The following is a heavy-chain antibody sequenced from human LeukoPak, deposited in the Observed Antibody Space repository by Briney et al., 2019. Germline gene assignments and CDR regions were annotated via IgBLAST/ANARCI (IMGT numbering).Heavy chain of an antibody. V-gene: IGHV4-59*01. Sequence: PSETLSLTCAVYGGSFSGYYWSWIRQPPGKGLEWIGYIYYSGSTNYNPSLKSRVTISVDTSKNQFSLKLSSVTAADTAVYYCARTGYDILTGYYNYYFDYWGQGTLVTVSS. CDR3: ARTGYDILTGYYNYYFDY. D-gene: IGHD3-9*01. CDR2: IYYSGST. J-gene: IGHJ4*02. CDR1: GGSFSGYY.